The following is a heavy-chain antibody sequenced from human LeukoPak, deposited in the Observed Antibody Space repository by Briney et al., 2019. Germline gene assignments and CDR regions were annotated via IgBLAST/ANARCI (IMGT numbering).Heavy chain of an antibody. V-gene: IGHV4-4*02. CDR3: ARDWDTAMVGPFDY. CDR1: GGSISSSNW. D-gene: IGHD5-18*01. J-gene: IGHJ4*02. CDR2: IYHSGNT. Sequence: PSETLSLTCAVSGGSISSSNWWSWVRQPPGKGLEWIGEIYHSGNTNYDPSLKSRVTISVDKSKNQFSLKLSSVTAADTAVYYCARDWDTAMVGPFDYWGQGTLVTVSS.